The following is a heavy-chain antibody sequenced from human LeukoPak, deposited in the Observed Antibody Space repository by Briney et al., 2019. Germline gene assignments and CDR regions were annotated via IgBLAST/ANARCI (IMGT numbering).Heavy chain of an antibody. Sequence: GESLKISCKGSGYSFTSSWIGWVRQMPGKGLEWMGIIYPGDSDTRYSPSFQGQVTISADKSISTAYLQWSSLKASDTAMYYCARAYYYYYDSSGYPDYWGQGTLVTVSS. CDR1: GYSFTSSW. J-gene: IGHJ4*02. CDR3: ARAYYYYYDSSGYPDY. CDR2: IYPGDSDT. V-gene: IGHV5-51*01. D-gene: IGHD3-22*01.